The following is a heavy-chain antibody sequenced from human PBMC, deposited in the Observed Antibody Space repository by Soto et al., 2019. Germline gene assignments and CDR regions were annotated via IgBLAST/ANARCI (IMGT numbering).Heavy chain of an antibody. CDR3: ARGVRGRYGMDV. CDR2: IIPIFGTA. J-gene: IGHJ6*02. Sequence: SVKVSCKASGGTFSSYAISWVRQAPGQGLEWMGGIIPIFGTANYAQKFQGRVTITADESTSTAYMELSSLRSEDTAVYYCARGVRGRYGMDVWGQGTAVTVSS. V-gene: IGHV1-69*13. CDR1: GGTFSSYA. D-gene: IGHD3-16*01.